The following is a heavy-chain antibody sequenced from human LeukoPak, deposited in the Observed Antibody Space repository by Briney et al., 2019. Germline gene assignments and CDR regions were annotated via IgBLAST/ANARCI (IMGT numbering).Heavy chain of an antibody. CDR3: AKVLAEYKNHDAFDI. CDR1: GFTFSSYV. Sequence: PGGSLRLSCAASGFTFSSYVMSWVRQAPGKGLEWVSAISSSGGSTHFADSGKGRFTISRDNSKKTLYLQMNSLRAEDTAVYYCAKVLAEYKNHDAFDIWGQGTMVTVSS. J-gene: IGHJ3*02. D-gene: IGHD6-6*01. CDR2: ISSSGGST. V-gene: IGHV3-23*01.